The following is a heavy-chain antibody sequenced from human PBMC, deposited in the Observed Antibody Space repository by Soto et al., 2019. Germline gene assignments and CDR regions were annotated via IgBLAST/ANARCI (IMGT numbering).Heavy chain of an antibody. CDR1: GYSFSTSW. J-gene: IGHJ5*02. Sequence: LKISCKGSGYSFSTSWIGWVRQMSGKGLEWMGTIYPSDSDTRYSPSFQGQVIISADKSTSTAYLQWRSLKASDTAMYYCATRAEYYDFWSGYYGAWGQGTLVTVSS. V-gene: IGHV5-51*01. CDR2: IYPSDSDT. CDR3: ATRAEYYDFWSGYYGA. D-gene: IGHD3-3*01.